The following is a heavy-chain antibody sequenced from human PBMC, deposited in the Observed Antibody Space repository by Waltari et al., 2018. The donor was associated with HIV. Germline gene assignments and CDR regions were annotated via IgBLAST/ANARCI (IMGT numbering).Heavy chain of an antibody. Sequence: QVHLVQSGAELRKPGASVTVSCKASCYNFTNYGITWVRQAPGQGLEWMGWISGYNGDTKYAQRVRCRVTMTTDTSTSTAYLEMGSLRFDDTAVYYCARDHYYGSSGYYSDYWGQGTLVTVSS. CDR3: ARDHYYGSSGYYSDY. V-gene: IGHV1-18*01. J-gene: IGHJ4*02. D-gene: IGHD3-22*01. CDR2: ISGYNGDT. CDR1: CYNFTNYG.